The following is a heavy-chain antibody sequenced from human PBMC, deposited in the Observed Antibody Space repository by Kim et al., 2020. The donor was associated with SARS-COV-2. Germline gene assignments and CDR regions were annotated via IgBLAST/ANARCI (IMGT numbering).Heavy chain of an antibody. D-gene: IGHD6-19*01. Sequence: GGSLRLSCAASGFTFSSYSMNWVRQAPGKGLEWVSSISSSSSYIYYADSVKGRFTISRDNANNSLYLQMNSLRAEDTAVYYCASSGWDYTHTDYWGQGTLVTVSS. CDR2: ISSSSSYI. V-gene: IGHV3-21*01. CDR1: GFTFSSYS. CDR3: ASSGWDYTHTDY. J-gene: IGHJ4*02.